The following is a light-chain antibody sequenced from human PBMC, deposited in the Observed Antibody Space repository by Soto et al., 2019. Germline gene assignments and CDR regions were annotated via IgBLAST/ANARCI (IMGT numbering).Light chain of an antibody. Sequence: QSALTQPASVSGSPGQSITISCTGTSRDVGAYNYVSWYQHHPGKAPKLLIYQVTFRPSGVSTRFSGSKSGNTASLTISGIQAEDEADYYCSSNTASFTYVFGTGTKLTVL. CDR1: SRDVGAYNY. J-gene: IGLJ1*01. CDR2: QVT. V-gene: IGLV2-14*01. CDR3: SSNTASFTYV.